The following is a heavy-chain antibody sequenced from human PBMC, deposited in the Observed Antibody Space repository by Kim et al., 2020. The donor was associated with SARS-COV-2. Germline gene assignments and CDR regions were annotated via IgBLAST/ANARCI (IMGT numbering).Heavy chain of an antibody. V-gene: IGHV3-30*04. CDR3: AGDRMITFGGVIVSDGMNV. Sequence: GGSLRLSCAASGFTFSSYAMHWVRQAPGKGLEWVAIISYNGSNKYYADSVKGRFTISRDSSKNTLYLQMNSLRAEDTAVYYCAGDRMITFGGVIVSDGMNVWAKGPTVTVSS. J-gene: IGHJ6*04. CDR2: ISYNGSNK. D-gene: IGHD3-16*02. CDR1: GFTFSSYA.